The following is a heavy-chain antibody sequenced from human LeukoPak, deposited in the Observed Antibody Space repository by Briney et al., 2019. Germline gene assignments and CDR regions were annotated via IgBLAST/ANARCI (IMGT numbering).Heavy chain of an antibody. CDR3: ARGEPPLVTSFDY. Sequence: ASVKVSCKASGYTFTSYAMHWVRQAPRQRLEWMGWINAGNGNTKYSQKFQGRVTITRDTSASTAYMELSSLRSEDTAVYYCARGEPPLVTSFDYWGQGTLVTVSS. V-gene: IGHV1-3*01. D-gene: IGHD1-26*01. J-gene: IGHJ4*02. CDR2: INAGNGNT. CDR1: GYTFTSYA.